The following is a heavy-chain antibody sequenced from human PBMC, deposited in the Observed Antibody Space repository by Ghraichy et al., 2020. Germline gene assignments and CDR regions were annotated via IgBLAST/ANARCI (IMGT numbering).Heavy chain of an antibody. Sequence: GGSLRLSCAASGFTFRTYGMHWVRQAPGKGLEWMAVISYDGSNEYYADSVKGRFTISRDNSKSTLYLQMNSLRAEDTAVYYCAKGPRDNQNYISYWGQGTLVTVTS. CDR1: GFTFRTYG. J-gene: IGHJ4*02. CDR3: AKGPRDNQNYISY. V-gene: IGHV3-30*18. CDR2: ISYDGSNE. D-gene: IGHD5-24*01.